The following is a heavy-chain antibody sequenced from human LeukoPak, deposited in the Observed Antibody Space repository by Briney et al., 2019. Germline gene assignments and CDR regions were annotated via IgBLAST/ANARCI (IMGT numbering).Heavy chain of an antibody. Sequence: GGSLRLSCAASGFTFSSYAVSWVRQAPGKGLEWVSAISGSGGSTYYADSVKGRFTISRDNSKNTLYLQMNSLRAEDTAVYYCTRTALGGATVDYWGQGTLVTVSS. J-gene: IGHJ4*02. D-gene: IGHD1-26*01. CDR2: ISGSGGST. V-gene: IGHV3-23*01. CDR3: TRTALGGATVDY. CDR1: GFTFSSYA.